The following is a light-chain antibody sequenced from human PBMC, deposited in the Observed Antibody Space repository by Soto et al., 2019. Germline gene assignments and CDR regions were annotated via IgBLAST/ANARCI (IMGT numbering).Light chain of an antibody. CDR2: AAS. J-gene: IGKJ1*01. Sequence: DIQMTQSPSSLSASVGDRVTITCRASQDISSFLAWYQQKPGKVPKLLIYAASTLQSGVPPRFSGSGSGTDFTLAISSLQPEDSATYYCLQDINYPWTFGQGTKVDIK. CDR1: QDISSF. CDR3: LQDINYPWT. V-gene: IGKV1-27*01.